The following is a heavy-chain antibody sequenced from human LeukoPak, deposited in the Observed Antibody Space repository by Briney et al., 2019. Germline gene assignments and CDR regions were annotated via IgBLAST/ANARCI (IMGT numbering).Heavy chain of an antibody. CDR2: IYYSGRT. V-gene: IGHV4-59*08. J-gene: IGHJ3*02. CDR3: ARRDDI. CDR1: GGPISSNY. Sequence: PSETLSLTCTVSGGPISSNYWSWIRQPPGKGPEWIGYIYYSGRTNYNPSLKSRVTISVDTSKNQFSLKLSSVTAADTAVYYCARRDDIWGQGTMVTVSS.